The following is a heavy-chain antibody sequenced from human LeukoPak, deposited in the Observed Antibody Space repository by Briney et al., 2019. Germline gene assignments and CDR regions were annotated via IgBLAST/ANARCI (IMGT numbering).Heavy chain of an antibody. Sequence: GGSLRLSCAASGFTFSDCWMSWVRQAPGKGLERVANIKEDGSEKYYVDSVKGRFTISRDNAKNSLYLQMNSLRVEDTAVYYCARIAGPPGCGMDVWGQGTTVTVSS. CDR1: GFTFSDCW. V-gene: IGHV3-7*01. CDR3: ARIAGPPGCGMDV. CDR2: IKEDGSEK. D-gene: IGHD3-10*01. J-gene: IGHJ6*02.